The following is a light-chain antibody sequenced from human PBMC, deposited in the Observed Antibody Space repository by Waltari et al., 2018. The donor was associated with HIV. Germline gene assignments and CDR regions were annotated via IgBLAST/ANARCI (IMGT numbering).Light chain of an antibody. CDR2: EVS. J-gene: IGLJ3*02. Sequence: QSALTQPASVSGSPGQSLTISCTGTSSDVGSYNLVSWYQKHPGKAPKLMIYEVSKRPSGVSNRFSGSKSGNTASLTISGLQAEDEADYYCCSYAGSSTFKVFGGGTKLTVL. V-gene: IGLV2-23*02. CDR3: CSYAGSSTFKV. CDR1: SSDVGSYNL.